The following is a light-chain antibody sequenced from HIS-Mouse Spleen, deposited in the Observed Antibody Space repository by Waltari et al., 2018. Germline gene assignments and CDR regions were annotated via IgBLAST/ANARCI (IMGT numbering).Light chain of an antibody. CDR2: KDS. J-gene: IGLJ3*02. V-gene: IGLV3-25*03. CDR1: ALPKQY. CDR3: QSADSSGTNWV. Sequence: SYELTQPPSVSVSPRQTARITCSGDALPKQYAYCYQQKPGQAPVLVIYKDSERPSGIPERFSGSSSGTTVTLTISGVQAEDEADYYCQSADSSGTNWVFGGGTKLTVL.